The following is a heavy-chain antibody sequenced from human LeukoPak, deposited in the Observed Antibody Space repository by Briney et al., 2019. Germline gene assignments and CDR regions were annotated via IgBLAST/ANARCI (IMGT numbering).Heavy chain of an antibody. CDR1: AFTFTDYW. CDR3: ARVLPAAGRYMDV. V-gene: IGHV3-74*01. D-gene: IGHD2-2*01. CDR2: ISSDESST. J-gene: IGHJ6*03. Sequence: GGSLRLSCAASAFTFTDYWMHWVRQAPGKGLVWVSRISSDESSTSYADSVKGRFTISRDNAKNTLYLQMNSLRAEDTAVYHCARVLPAAGRYMDVWGKGTTVTVSS.